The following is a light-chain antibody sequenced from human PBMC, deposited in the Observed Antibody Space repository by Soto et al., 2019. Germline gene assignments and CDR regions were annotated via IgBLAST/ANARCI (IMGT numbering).Light chain of an antibody. CDR1: QSVSSGY. Sequence: EIVLAQSPGTLSLSPGDGPTLSCRASQSVSSGYLAWYQQKPGQAPRLLIYGASRRATGIPDRFSGSGSGTDFTLSISRLAPEDFAVDWCQHYGNSPTFGQGTKVDIK. CDR2: GAS. V-gene: IGKV3-20*01. J-gene: IGKJ1*01. CDR3: QHYGNSPT.